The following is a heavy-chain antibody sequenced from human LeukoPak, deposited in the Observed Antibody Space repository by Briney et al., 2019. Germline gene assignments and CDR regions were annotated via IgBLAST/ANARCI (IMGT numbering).Heavy chain of an antibody. CDR3: ARTDYGSGVGGDY. Sequence: SQTLSLTCTVSGGSINSGGYYWNWIRQHPGKGLEWIGYIYYTGRTFYNPSLKSRVAMSVDTSKNQFSLRLSSVTAADTAVYYCARTDYGSGVGGDYWGQGTLVTVSS. CDR1: GGSINSGGYY. D-gene: IGHD3-10*01. V-gene: IGHV4-31*03. J-gene: IGHJ4*02. CDR2: IYYTGRT.